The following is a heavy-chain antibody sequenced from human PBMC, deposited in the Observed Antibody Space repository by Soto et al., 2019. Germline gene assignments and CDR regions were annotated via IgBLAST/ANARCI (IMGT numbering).Heavy chain of an antibody. Sequence: GASVKVSCKTSGYTFSSYAVTWVRQAPGHGLEWMGWISAYNGNTQFAQKFQGRVTMTRDTSTATVYMELRSLRSDDTALYFCASGKGGLYDILPGYWYAFEIWGHGTMVTVSS. J-gene: IGHJ3*02. CDR1: GYTFSSYA. D-gene: IGHD3-9*01. V-gene: IGHV1-18*01. CDR2: ISAYNGNT. CDR3: ASGKGGLYDILPGYWYAFEI.